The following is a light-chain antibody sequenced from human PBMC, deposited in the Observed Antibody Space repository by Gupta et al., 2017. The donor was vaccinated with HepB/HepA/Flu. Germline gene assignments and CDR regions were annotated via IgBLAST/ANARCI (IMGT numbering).Light chain of an antibody. Sequence: ELVLTQPPGTLSLSPGERATLSCSASQSVYSDYLAWYQQRPGQSPRLLISGASSRTTGIPDGFSGSGSGTDFTLTITRLEAEDFSVYYCQQCDTTPLTFGHGTKLDIK. CDR1: QSVYSDY. CDR2: GAS. CDR3: QQCDTTPLT. J-gene: IGKJ3*01. V-gene: IGKV3-20*01.